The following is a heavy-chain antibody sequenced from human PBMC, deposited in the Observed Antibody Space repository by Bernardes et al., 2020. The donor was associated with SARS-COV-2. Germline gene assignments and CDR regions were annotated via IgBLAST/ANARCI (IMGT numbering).Heavy chain of an antibody. V-gene: IGHV5-51*01. CDR3: ARRVGAPTDYFDY. Sequence: GESLKISCKGSGYSFTSYWIGWARQMPGKGLEWMGIIYPGDSESSYSPSFRGQVTISVDKSISTAYLQWSSLKASDTAMYYCARRVGAPTDYFDYWGQGTLVTVPS. CDR1: GYSFTSYW. J-gene: IGHJ4*02. D-gene: IGHD1-26*01. CDR2: IYPGDSES.